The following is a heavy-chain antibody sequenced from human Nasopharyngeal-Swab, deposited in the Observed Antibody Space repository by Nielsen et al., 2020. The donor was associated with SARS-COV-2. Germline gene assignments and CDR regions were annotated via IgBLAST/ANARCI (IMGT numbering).Heavy chain of an antibody. Sequence: SETLSLTCAVYGGSFSGYYLTWIRQPPGKGLEWIGEINRSGSANYNPSLEGRVTISVDTSKNQFSLQVSSVTAADTAVYYCARSYSSGWYRTIIDSWGQGTLVTVSS. CDR1: GGSFSGYY. CDR2: INRSGSA. J-gene: IGHJ4*02. CDR3: ARSYSSGWYRTIIDS. D-gene: IGHD6-19*01. V-gene: IGHV4-34*01.